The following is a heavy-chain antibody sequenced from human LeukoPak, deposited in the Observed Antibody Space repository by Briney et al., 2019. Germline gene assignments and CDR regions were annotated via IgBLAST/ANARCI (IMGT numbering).Heavy chain of an antibody. V-gene: IGHV1-2*02. CDR3: ARDRPTRTAGVFDP. Sequence: ASVKVSCKASGYTFTGYYMHWVRQAPGQGLEWMGWINPNSGGTNYAQKFQGRVTMTRNTSINTAYMELSGLRSDDTAVYYCARDRPTRTAGVFDPWGQGTLVTVSS. CDR2: INPNSGGT. J-gene: IGHJ5*02. CDR1: GYTFTGYY. D-gene: IGHD1-26*01.